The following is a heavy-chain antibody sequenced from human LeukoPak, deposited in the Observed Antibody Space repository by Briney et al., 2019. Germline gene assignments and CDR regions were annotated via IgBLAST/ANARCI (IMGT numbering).Heavy chain of an antibody. J-gene: IGHJ5*02. V-gene: IGHV4-59*12. CDR2: IYYSGST. Sequence: SETLSLTCTVSGGSISSYYWSWIRQPPGKGLEWIGYIYYSGSTNYNPSLKSRVTISVDTSKNQFSLKLSSVTAADTAVYYCARDHFGTMVRGVIIAEGWFDPWGQGTLVTVSS. D-gene: IGHD3-10*01. CDR1: GGSISSYY. CDR3: ARDHFGTMVRGVIIAEGWFDP.